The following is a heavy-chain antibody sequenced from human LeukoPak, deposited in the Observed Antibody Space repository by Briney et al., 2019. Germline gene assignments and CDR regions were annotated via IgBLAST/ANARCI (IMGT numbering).Heavy chain of an antibody. D-gene: IGHD2-15*01. V-gene: IGHV3-74*01. CDR2: INNDGRST. CDR1: GFTFSFYW. Sequence: SGGSLRLSCASSGFTFSFYWMHWVRQAPGKGLVWVSRINNDGRSTSYAGSVKGRFTISRDNAKNTLYLQMNSLRAEDTAVYYCERDNEYCTGGTCRLDYWGQGPLVTVSS. CDR3: ERDNEYCTGGTCRLDY. J-gene: IGHJ4*02.